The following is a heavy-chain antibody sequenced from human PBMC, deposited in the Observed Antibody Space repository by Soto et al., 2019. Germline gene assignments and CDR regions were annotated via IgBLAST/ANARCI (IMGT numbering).Heavy chain of an antibody. D-gene: IGHD2-15*01. CDR3: ARGREDCSGGSCYTIDY. J-gene: IGHJ4*02. V-gene: IGHV4-31*03. Sequence: QVQLQESGPGLVKPSQTLSLTCTVSGGSISSGGYYWSWIRQHPGKGLEWIGYIYYSGSTYYNPSLKSRVTIPVDTSKNQFSLKLSSVTAADTAVYYCARGREDCSGGSCYTIDYWGQGTLVTVSS. CDR2: IYYSGST. CDR1: GGSISSGGYY.